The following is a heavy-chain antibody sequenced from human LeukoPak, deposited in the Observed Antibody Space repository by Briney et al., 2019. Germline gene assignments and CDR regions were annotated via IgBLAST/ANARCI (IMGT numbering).Heavy chain of an antibody. CDR3: ARDARSSGWYSRDYYYYGMDV. V-gene: IGHV3-74*01. D-gene: IGHD6-19*01. Sequence: GGSLRLSCAASGFTFSSYWTHWVRQAPGKGLVWVSRINSDGSSTSYADSVKGRFTISRDNAKNTLYLQMNSLRAEDTAVYYCARDARSSGWYSRDYYYYGMDVWGQGTTVTVSS. J-gene: IGHJ6*02. CDR1: GFTFSSYW. CDR2: INSDGSST.